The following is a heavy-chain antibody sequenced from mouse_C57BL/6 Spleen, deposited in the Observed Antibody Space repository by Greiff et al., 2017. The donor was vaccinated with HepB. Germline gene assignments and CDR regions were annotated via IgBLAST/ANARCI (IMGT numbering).Heavy chain of an antibody. CDR3: ARGSSYGIRYAMDY. D-gene: IGHD1-1*01. Sequence: QVQLKESGAELARPGASVKLSCKASGYTFTSYGISWVKQRTGQGLEWIGEIYPRSGNTNYNEKFKGKATLAADKSSSTAYMELRSLTSEDSAVYCCARGSSYGIRYAMDYWGQGTSVTVSS. CDR2: IYPRSGNT. CDR1: GYTFTSYG. V-gene: IGHV1-81*01. J-gene: IGHJ4*01.